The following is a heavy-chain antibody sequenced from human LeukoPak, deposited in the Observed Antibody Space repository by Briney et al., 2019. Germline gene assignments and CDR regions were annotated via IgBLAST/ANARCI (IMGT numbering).Heavy chain of an antibody. Sequence: GASVKVSCKASGYTFTSYGISWVRQAPGQGLEWMGWISAYNGNTNYAQKLQGRVTMTTDTSTSTVYMELSSLRSEDTAVYYCARDLHPKITGLLSPRYNWFDPWGQGTLVTVSS. V-gene: IGHV1-18*01. CDR1: GYTFTSYG. CDR2: ISAYNGNT. CDR3: ARDLHPKITGLLSPRYNWFDP. D-gene: IGHD2-21*02. J-gene: IGHJ5*02.